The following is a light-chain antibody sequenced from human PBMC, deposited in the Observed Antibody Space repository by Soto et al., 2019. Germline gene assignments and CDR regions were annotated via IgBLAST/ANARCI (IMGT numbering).Light chain of an antibody. J-gene: IGKJ1*01. CDR2: AAS. CDR1: QGIGND. CDR3: PQDYNYPWT. Sequence: AIQMTQYPSSLSASVGDRVTITCRASQGIGNDLGWYQEKPGKAPNLLLYAASNLQSGVPSRFSGSGSGTDFTLTISSLQPEDFATYSCPQDYNYPWTFGHGTKVEIK. V-gene: IGKV1-6*01.